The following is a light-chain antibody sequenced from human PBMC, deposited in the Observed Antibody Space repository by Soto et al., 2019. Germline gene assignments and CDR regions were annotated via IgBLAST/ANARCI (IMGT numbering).Light chain of an antibody. J-gene: IGLJ3*02. Sequence: QSALTQPDSVSGSPGQSITISFTGTSSDVGGYNYVSWYQQHPGKAPQLMIYEVSNRPSGVSNRFSGSKSGNTASLTISGLQADDEADYYCISYTSSSTRVFGGGTKVTVL. CDR3: ISYTSSSTRV. CDR1: SSDVGGYNY. CDR2: EVS. V-gene: IGLV2-14*01.